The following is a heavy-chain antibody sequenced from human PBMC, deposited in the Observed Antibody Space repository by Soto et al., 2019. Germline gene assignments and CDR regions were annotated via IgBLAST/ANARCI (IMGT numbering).Heavy chain of an antibody. CDR3: ARASAVLRYFDWLTYYFDY. J-gene: IGHJ4*02. CDR1: GGSISSGGYY. V-gene: IGHV4-31*03. Sequence: QVQLQESGPGLVKPSQTLSLTCTVSGGSISSGGYYWSWIRQHPGKGLEWIGYIYYSGSTYYNPSLKRRVTISVDTSKNQFSLKLSSVTAADTAVYYCARASAVLRYFDWLTYYFDYWGQGTLVTVSS. CDR2: IYYSGST. D-gene: IGHD3-9*01.